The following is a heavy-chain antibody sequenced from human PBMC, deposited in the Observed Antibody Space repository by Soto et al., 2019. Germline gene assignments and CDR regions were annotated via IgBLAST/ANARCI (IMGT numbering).Heavy chain of an antibody. D-gene: IGHD3-10*01. V-gene: IGHV4-39*01. Sequence: QLQLQESGPGLVKPSETLSLTCTVSGGSISSSSYYWGWIRQPPGKGLEGIGSIYYSGSTYYNPSLKRRVTISVDTSQNQFSLKLSSVTAADTAVYYCARRPGTMVRVVPMGDYYYSYMYVWGKGTTVTVSS. CDR2: IYYSGST. CDR1: GGSISSSSYY. CDR3: ARRPGTMVRVVPMGDYYYSYMYV. J-gene: IGHJ6*03.